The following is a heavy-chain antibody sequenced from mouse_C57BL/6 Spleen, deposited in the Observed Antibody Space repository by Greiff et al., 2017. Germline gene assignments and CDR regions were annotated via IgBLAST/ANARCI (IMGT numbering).Heavy chain of an antibody. J-gene: IGHJ2*01. CDR2: INPNNGGT. D-gene: IGHD1-1*01. V-gene: IGHV1-18*01. CDR1: GYTFTDYN. Sequence: EVQLQQSGPELVKPGASVKIPCKASGYTFTDYNMDWVKQSHGKSLEWIGDINPNNGGTIYNQKFKGKATLTVDKSSSTAYMELRSLTSEDTAVYYGAREGSNYYGSLDYWGQGTTLTVSS. CDR3: AREGSNYYGSLDY.